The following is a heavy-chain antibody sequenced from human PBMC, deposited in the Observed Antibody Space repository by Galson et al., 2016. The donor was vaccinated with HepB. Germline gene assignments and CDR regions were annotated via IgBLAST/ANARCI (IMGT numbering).Heavy chain of an antibody. D-gene: IGHD2-21*01. J-gene: IGHJ4*02. CDR1: GFTLTKYG. Sequence: SLRLSCAASGFTLTKYGMHWVRQAPGKGLEWVAMISYDGSAEYYADSVKGRFTISRDNSENTMYLQMSSLRTEDTAVYYCAKDLWINKWTNYFDYCGQGTLVTVSS. V-gene: IGHV3-30*18. CDR2: ISYDGSAE. CDR3: AKDLWINKWTNYFDY.